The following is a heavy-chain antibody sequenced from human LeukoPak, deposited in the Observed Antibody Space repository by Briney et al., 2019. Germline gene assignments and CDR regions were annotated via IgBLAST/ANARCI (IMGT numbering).Heavy chain of an antibody. CDR1: GGSFSGYY. J-gene: IGHJ3*02. CDR2: IYYSGST. V-gene: IGHV4-59*01. CDR3: AREALGSPDDAFDI. Sequence: SETLSLTCAVYGGSFSGYYWSWIRQPPGKGLEWIGYIYYSGSTNYNPSLKSRVTISVDTSKNQFSLKLSSVTAADTAVYYCAREALGSPDDAFDIWGQGTMVTASS. D-gene: IGHD1-26*01.